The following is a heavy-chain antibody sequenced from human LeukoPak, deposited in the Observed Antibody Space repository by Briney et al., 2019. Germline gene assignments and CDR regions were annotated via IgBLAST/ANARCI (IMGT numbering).Heavy chain of an antibody. CDR2: IYYSGST. CDR3: ARGAGSYYYYYMDV. Sequence: SETLSLTCTVSGGSISSYYWSWIRQPPGKGLEWIGYIYYSGSTNYNPSLKSRVTISVDTSKNQFSLKLSSVTAADTTVYYCARGAGSYYYYYMDVRGKGTTVTISS. D-gene: IGHD1-26*01. CDR1: GGSISSYY. V-gene: IGHV4-59*01. J-gene: IGHJ6*03.